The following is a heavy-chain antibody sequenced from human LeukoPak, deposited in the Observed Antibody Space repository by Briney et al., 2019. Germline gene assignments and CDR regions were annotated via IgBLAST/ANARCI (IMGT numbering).Heavy chain of an antibody. CDR1: GGSFSGYY. CDR2: IIHSGST. J-gene: IGHJ4*02. CDR3: ARVDSNYDHY. V-gene: IGHV4-34*12. Sequence: PSETLSLTCAVYGGSFSGYYWSWIRQPPGKGLEWIGEIIHSGSTNYNPSLKSRVTISVDTSKNQFSLKLSSVTAADTAVYYCARVDSNYDHYWGQGTLVTVSS. D-gene: IGHD4-4*01.